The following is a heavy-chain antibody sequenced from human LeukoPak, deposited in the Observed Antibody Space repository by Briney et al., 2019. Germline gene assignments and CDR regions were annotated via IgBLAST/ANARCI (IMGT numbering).Heavy chain of an antibody. CDR1: GFTFSDYY. CDR3: AKARAVGGYEPKAYFDY. J-gene: IGHJ4*02. Sequence: GGSLRLSCAASGFTFSDYYMSWIRQAPGKGLEWVSYISSSGSIIYNADSVKGRFTISRDNSKNTLYLQMNSLRAEDTAVYYCAKARAVGGYEPKAYFDYWGQGTLVTVSS. V-gene: IGHV3-11*04. CDR2: ISSSGSII. D-gene: IGHD5-12*01.